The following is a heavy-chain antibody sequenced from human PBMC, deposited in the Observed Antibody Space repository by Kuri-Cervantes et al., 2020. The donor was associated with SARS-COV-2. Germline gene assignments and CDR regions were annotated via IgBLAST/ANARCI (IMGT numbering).Heavy chain of an antibody. J-gene: IGHJ4*02. Sequence: ASVKVSCKASGYTFNTYGISWVRQAPGRGLEWMGWINPNSGGTNYAQKFQGRVTMTRDTSISTAYMELSRLRSDDTAVYYCARDANTIFGVVIDAFDYWGQGTLVTVSS. V-gene: IGHV1-2*02. CDR2: INPNSGGT. CDR1: GYTFNTYG. CDR3: ARDANTIFGVVIDAFDY. D-gene: IGHD3-3*01.